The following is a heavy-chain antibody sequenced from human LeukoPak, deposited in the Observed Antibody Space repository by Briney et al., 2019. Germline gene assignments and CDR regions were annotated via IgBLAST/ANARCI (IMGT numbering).Heavy chain of an antibody. CDR1: GFTFSHFA. D-gene: IGHD1-26*01. Sequence: PGGSLRLSCAASGFTFSHFALHWVRQAPGKGLVWVAGVSYDGSSTFYADSVKGRFTISRDNSKNTLSLQMDSLRPEDTSVYFCAKDSGHGGSLLGDYIESWGQGTLVTVSS. CDR2: VSYDGSST. V-gene: IGHV3-30*04. CDR3: AKDSGHGGSLLGDYIES. J-gene: IGHJ4*02.